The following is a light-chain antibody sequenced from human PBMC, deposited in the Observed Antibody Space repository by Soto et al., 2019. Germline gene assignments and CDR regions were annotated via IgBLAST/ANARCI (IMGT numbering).Light chain of an antibody. Sequence: QSVLTQPASVSGSPGQSITISCTGTSSVVGSYNLVSWYQQHPGKAPKLIIYEVTKRPSGVSNRFSGSKSGNAASLTISGLQSEDESDYYCCSYAGSSTYVFGTGTKVTVL. J-gene: IGLJ1*01. CDR2: EVT. CDR3: CSYAGSSTYV. V-gene: IGLV2-23*02. CDR1: SSVVGSYNL.